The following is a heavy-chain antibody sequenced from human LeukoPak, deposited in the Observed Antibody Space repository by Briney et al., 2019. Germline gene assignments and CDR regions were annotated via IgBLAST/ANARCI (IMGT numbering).Heavy chain of an antibody. Sequence: PGGSLRLSCAASGFTFSSYSMNWVRQAPGKGLEWVSSISSSSGYIYYADSVKGRFTISRDNAKNSLYLQMNSLRAEDTAVYYCARVVQYQPQHDAFDIWGQGTMVTVSS. V-gene: IGHV3-21*01. CDR1: GFTFSSYS. J-gene: IGHJ3*02. CDR2: ISSSSGYI. D-gene: IGHD2-2*01. CDR3: ARVVQYQPQHDAFDI.